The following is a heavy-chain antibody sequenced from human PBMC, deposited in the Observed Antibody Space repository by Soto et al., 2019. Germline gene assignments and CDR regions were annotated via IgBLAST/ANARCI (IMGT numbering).Heavy chain of an antibody. CDR1: GDSVSSNSAA. J-gene: IGHJ6*02. CDR2: TYYRSKWYN. CDR3: ARGLGEARPGEFYYGMDV. D-gene: IGHD3-16*01. V-gene: IGHV6-1*01. Sequence: SQTLSLTCAISGDSVSSNSAAWNWIRQSPSRGLEWLGRTYYRSKWYNDYAVSVKSRITINPDTSKNQFSLQLNSVTPEDTAVYYWARGLGEARPGEFYYGMDVWDQGTTVTVSS.